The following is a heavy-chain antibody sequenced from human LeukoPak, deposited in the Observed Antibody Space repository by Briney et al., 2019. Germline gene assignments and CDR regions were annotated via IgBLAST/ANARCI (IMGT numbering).Heavy chain of an antibody. D-gene: IGHD6-6*01. CDR1: GFTFTSSA. V-gene: IGHV1-58*02. CDR2: IVVGSGNT. J-gene: IGHJ6*02. CDR3: AAFPQGIAARPRNYYYGMDV. Sequence: ASVKVSCKASGFTFTSSAMQWMRQARGQRLEWIGWIVVGSGNTNYAQKFQERVTITRDMSTSTAYMELSSLRSEDTAVYYCAAFPQGIAARPRNYYYGMDVWGQGTTVTVSS.